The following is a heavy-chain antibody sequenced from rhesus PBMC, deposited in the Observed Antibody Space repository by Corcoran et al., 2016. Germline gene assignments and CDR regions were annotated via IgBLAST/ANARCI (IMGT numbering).Heavy chain of an antibody. CDR1: GYTFPDYY. CDR3: ATGGSKSLDY. V-gene: IGHV1-111*02. CDR2: VDPEDGEA. Sequence: EVQLVQSGAEVKKPGASVKISCKASGYTFPDYYLHWLRRAPGKGLEWMGRVDPEDGEAIHAKKFQDRGTSTADTSTDTAYMELSSLRSEDTAVYYCATGGSKSLDYWGQGVLVTVSS. J-gene: IGHJ4*01. D-gene: IGHD4-23*01.